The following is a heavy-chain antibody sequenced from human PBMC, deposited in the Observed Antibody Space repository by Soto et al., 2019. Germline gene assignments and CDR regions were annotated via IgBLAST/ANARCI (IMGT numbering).Heavy chain of an antibody. D-gene: IGHD1-20*01. CDR2: INGDGRTK. Sequence: AGGALRISCAASWFTLKNHLVHWVPQAPGKGLVWVSRINGDGRTKNYADSVKGRFTISRDNAQNTLYLQMNSLRAEDTAVYYCARGLYNKYGHDYWGQGTLVT. J-gene: IGHJ4*02. CDR1: WFTLKNHL. CDR3: ARGLYNKYGHDY. V-gene: IGHV3-74*01.